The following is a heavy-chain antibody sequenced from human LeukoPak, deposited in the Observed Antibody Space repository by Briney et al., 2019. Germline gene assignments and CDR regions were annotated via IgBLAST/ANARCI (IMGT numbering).Heavy chain of an antibody. CDR1: RFNFSTYN. Sequence: GGSLRLSCAASRFNFSTYNMNWVRQAPGKGLEWVSYISTISSTIYYTDSVKGRFTISRDNAKNSLYLQMNSLRAEDTAVYYCAREFSGTMVRGPRLRYGMDVWGQGTTVTVSS. CDR2: ISTISSTI. J-gene: IGHJ6*02. CDR3: AREFSGTMVRGPRLRYGMDV. D-gene: IGHD3-10*01. V-gene: IGHV3-48*04.